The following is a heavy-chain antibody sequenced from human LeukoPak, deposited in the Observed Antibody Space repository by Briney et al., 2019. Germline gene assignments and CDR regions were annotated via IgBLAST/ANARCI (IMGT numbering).Heavy chain of an antibody. CDR1: GFTFSSFA. Sequence: GGSLRLSCAASGFTFSSFAMSWVRQAPGKGLEWVSTIIGSGVGTYYADSVRGRFTISRDNSKNTLYLQMNSLRAEDTAVYYCAKGLVPKPKAFYYYCGVDVWGQGTTVTVSS. V-gene: IGHV3-23*01. D-gene: IGHD6-13*01. CDR3: AKGLVPKPKAFYYYCGVDV. CDR2: IIGSGVGT. J-gene: IGHJ6*02.